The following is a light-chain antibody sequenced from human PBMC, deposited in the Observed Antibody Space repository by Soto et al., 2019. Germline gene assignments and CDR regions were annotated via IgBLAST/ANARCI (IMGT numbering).Light chain of an antibody. V-gene: IGLV1-51*01. CDR1: ASNIANNY. CDR2: DNH. CDR3: GTWDNSLNAVV. J-gene: IGLJ2*01. Sequence: QSVLTQPPSVYAAPGQKVTISCSGSASNIANNYVSWYQQLPRTAPKLLIYDNHKRPSGIPDRFSGSKSVTSAALDITGLQTGDEADYYCGTWDNSLNAVVFGGGTKLTVL.